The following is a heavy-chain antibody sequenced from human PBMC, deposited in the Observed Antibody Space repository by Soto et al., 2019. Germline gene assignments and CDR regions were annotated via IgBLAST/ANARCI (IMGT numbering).Heavy chain of an antibody. V-gene: IGHV3-53*01. CDR1: GFTVSSNY. CDR3: ASRYYYDSSGYQPIDY. D-gene: IGHD3-22*01. J-gene: IGHJ4*02. CDR2: IYSGGST. Sequence: GGSLRLSCAASGFTVSSNYMSWVRQAPGKGLEWVSVIYSGGSTYYADSVKGRFTISRDNSKNTLYLQMNSLRAEDTAVYYCASRYYYDSSGYQPIDYWGQGTLVTVSS.